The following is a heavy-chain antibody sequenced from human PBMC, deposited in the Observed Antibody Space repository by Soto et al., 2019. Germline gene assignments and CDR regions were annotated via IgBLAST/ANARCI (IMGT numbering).Heavy chain of an antibody. CDR2: IRNKDNNYAT. J-gene: IGHJ4*02. Sequence: KVSGKGLEWVGRIRNKDNNYATAYTASVKGRFTISRDDSKNTVYLQMNSLKIDDTAVYYCTPPHDWTAVYPFDSSGLVTRVTVSA. V-gene: IGHV3-73*01. D-gene: IGHD2-2*01. CDR3: TPPHDWTAVYPFDS.